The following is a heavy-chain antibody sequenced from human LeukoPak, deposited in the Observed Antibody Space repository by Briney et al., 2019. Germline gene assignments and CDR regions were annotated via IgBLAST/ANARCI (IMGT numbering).Heavy chain of an antibody. CDR3: ARTIRGY. CDR1: GFTFSNYW. D-gene: IGHD3-10*01. Sequence: GGSLRLSCAASGFTFSNYWMSWVRQAPGKGLEWVANIKEDGSEKHYVDSVRGRFTISRDNAKNSLYLQMSSLRVEDTAVYYCARTIRGYWGQGTLVTVSS. CDR2: IKEDGSEK. V-gene: IGHV3-7*03. J-gene: IGHJ4*02.